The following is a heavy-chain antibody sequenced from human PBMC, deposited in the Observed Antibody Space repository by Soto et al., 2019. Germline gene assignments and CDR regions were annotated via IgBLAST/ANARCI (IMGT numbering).Heavy chain of an antibody. D-gene: IGHD6-13*01. Sequence: PSETLSLTCTVSGGSISSSSYYWGWIRQPPGKGLEWIGSIYYSGSTYYNPSLKSRVTISVDTSKNQFSLKLSSVTAADTAVYYCARQQLDYYFDYWGQGTLVTVSS. CDR3: ARQQLDYYFDY. CDR1: GGSISSSSYY. V-gene: IGHV4-39*01. CDR2: IYYSGST. J-gene: IGHJ4*02.